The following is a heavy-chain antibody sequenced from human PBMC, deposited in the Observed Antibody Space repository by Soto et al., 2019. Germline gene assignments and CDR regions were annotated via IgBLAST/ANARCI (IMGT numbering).Heavy chain of an antibody. D-gene: IGHD3-16*01. CDR1: GLAFSDYY. V-gene: IGHV3-11*01. Sequence: GGSLRLSCAASGLAFSDYYMSWIRQAPGKGLEWVSYISSSGSTIYYADSVKGRFTISRDNAKNSLYLQMNSLRAEDTAVYYCSRGFVLGRFKSNCTDYWGQGTLVTVSS. CDR3: SRGFVLGRFKSNCTDY. J-gene: IGHJ4*02. CDR2: ISSSGSTI.